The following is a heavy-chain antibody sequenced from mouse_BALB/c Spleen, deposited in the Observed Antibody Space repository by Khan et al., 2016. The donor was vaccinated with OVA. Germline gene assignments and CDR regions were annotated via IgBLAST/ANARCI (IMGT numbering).Heavy chain of an antibody. CDR3: ARPPITTVVATAYWFFDV. J-gene: IGHJ1*01. CDR2: ISSGGNYT. V-gene: IGHV5-9-3*01. CDR1: GFTFSSYA. D-gene: IGHD1-1*01. Sequence: EVELVESGGGLVQPGGSLKLSCAASGFTFSSYAMSWVRQTPEKRLEWVATISSGGNYTYYPDSVKGRFPISRDNAKSTLYLQMSSLRSEDTAMFYCARPPITTVVATAYWFFDVWGAGTTVTVSS.